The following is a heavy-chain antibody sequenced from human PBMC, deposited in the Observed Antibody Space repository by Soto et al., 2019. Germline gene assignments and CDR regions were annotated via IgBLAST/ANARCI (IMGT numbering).Heavy chain of an antibody. CDR1: GYIFTSYY. V-gene: IGHV1-46*03. CDR3: ARERDRAYRFDP. CDR2: AYPHAAAT. J-gene: IGHJ5*02. D-gene: IGHD2-2*01. Sequence: QAHVVQSGADARAPGASVKGSCKASGYIFTSYYIHWVRQAPGKGLEYLGVAYPHAAATYVAQKFQGRITVTMDRSTSTVDMELTSLTPEDTAVYYCARERDRAYRFDPWGQGTLVTVSS.